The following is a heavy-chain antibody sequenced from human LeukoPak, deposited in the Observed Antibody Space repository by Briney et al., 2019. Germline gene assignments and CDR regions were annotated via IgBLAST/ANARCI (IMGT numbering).Heavy chain of an antibody. J-gene: IGHJ4*02. CDR1: GFTFSNAW. CDR2: IKSTTDGGTT. CDR3: ARGPSYGARCDYLDY. Sequence: GGSLRLSCVASGFTFSNAWMSWVRQAPGKGLEWVGRIKSTTDGGTTDYAAPVKGRFTISRDNAKNSLYLEMNSLRAEDTAVYYCARGPSYGARCDYLDYWGQGALVTVSS. D-gene: IGHD4/OR15-4a*01. V-gene: IGHV3-15*01.